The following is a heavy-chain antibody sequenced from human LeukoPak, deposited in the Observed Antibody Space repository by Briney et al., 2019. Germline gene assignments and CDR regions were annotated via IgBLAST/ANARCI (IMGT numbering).Heavy chain of an antibody. Sequence: GGSLRLSCAASGFTFSSYAMHWVRQAPGKGLEYVSAISSNGGSTYYANSVKGRFTISRDNSKNSLYLQLNSLRAEDTAVYYCATSGNWNYGDYWGQGTLVTVSS. V-gene: IGHV3-64*01. D-gene: IGHD2-21*01. J-gene: IGHJ4*02. CDR1: GFTFSSYA. CDR3: ATSGNWNYGDY. CDR2: ISSNGGST.